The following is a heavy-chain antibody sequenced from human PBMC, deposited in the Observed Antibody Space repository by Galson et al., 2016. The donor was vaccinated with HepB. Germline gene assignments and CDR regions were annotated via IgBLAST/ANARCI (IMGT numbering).Heavy chain of an antibody. CDR2: SHHSGRT. CDR1: GGSMNNNNW. D-gene: IGHD6-13*01. Sequence: ETLSLTCAVSGGSMNNNNWWSWVRQPPGKGLEWIGESHHSGRTNYNPSLKSRVVVSVDKPQKQCSLRLASVTAADTAVYYCATFASWYEGYFGPWGQGILVTVSS. CDR3: ATFASWYEGYFGP. V-gene: IGHV4-4*02. J-gene: IGHJ5*02.